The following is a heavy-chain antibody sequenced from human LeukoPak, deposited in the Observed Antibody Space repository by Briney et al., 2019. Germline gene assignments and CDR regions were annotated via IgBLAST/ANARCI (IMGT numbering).Heavy chain of an antibody. V-gene: IGHV4-59*11. Sequence: SETLCLTCSVSGGSINSHDWSWVRQPPGKGLEWIGCIFNTGNSNYNASLASRGTMSVDTSRAQFFLRLSPVTAADTAIYYCASRPADTTWYGVFDYWSQGTLVTVSS. J-gene: IGHJ4*02. CDR2: IFNTGNS. D-gene: IGHD6-13*01. CDR3: ASRPADTTWYGVFDY. CDR1: GGSINSHD.